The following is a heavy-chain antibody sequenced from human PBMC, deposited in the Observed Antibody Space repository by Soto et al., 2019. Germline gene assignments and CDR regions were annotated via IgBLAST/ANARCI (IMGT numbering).Heavy chain of an antibody. CDR3: ARESHLGSYGYFDY. V-gene: IGHV3-13*05. Sequence: GGSLRLSCAASGFTFSNYDMHWVRQATGKGLEWVSSIGTAGDPYYPGSAKGRFTISRENAKNSLYLQLSSLRAGDTAVYYCARESHLGSYGYFDYWGQGTLVTVSS. CDR1: GFTFSNYD. D-gene: IGHD1-26*01. J-gene: IGHJ4*02. CDR2: IGTAGDP.